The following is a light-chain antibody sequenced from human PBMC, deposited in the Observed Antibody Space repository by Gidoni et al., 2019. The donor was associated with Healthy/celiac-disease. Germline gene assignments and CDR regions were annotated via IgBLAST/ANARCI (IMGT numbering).Light chain of an antibody. J-gene: IGKJ5*01. CDR2: AAS. CDR3: QQSYSTPRLT. Sequence: DIHMTKSPSSLSSSAGDRVTITCRASQSISSYLNWYQQKPGKAPKLLIYAASSLQSGVPARFSGSGSGTDFTLTISSLQPEDFAIYYCQQSYSTPRLTFGGGTRLEIK. V-gene: IGKV1-39*01. CDR1: QSISSY.